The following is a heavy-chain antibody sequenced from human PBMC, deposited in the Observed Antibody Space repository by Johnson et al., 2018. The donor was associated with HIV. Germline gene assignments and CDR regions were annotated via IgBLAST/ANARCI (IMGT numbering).Heavy chain of an antibody. D-gene: IGHD3-16*01. Sequence: VQLVESGGGVVQPGGSLRLSCAASRFTFRIYAMTWVRQAPGKGLEWVSSISADGDSTYYAASVKGRFTISRDNAKNSLYLQMNSLRAEDTAVYYCATPLGGWRWGDVFDIWGQGTMVTVSS. CDR1: RFTFRIYA. CDR3: ATPLGGWRWGDVFDI. J-gene: IGHJ3*02. V-gene: IGHV3-23*04. CDR2: ISADGDST.